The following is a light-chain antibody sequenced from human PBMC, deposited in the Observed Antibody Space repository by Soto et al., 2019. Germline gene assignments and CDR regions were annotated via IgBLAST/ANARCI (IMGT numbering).Light chain of an antibody. V-gene: IGKV1-39*01. CDR2: AAS. J-gene: IGKJ1*01. CDR3: QHSYTTPPWT. Sequence: DIQMTHSPSSVSASAGDRVTITCRSSQSISRYLNWYQQKPGKAPKLLIYAASNLQSGVPSRFSGSGSETDFTLTISSLQPEDFATYYCQHSYTTPPWTFGQGTKVDIK. CDR1: QSISRY.